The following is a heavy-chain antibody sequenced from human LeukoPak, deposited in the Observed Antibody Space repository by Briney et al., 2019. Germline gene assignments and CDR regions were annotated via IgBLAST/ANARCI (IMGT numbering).Heavy chain of an antibody. CDR1: GFTFSSYA. J-gene: IGHJ3*02. CDR3: AKACGMATIFNAFDI. D-gene: IGHD5-24*01. CDR2: ISGSGGST. V-gene: IGHV3-23*01. Sequence: GASLRLSCAASGFTFSSYAMSWVRQAPGKGLEWVSAISGSGGSTYYADSVKGRFTISRDNSKNTLYLQMNSLRAEDTAVYYCAKACGMATIFNAFDIWGQGTMVTVSS.